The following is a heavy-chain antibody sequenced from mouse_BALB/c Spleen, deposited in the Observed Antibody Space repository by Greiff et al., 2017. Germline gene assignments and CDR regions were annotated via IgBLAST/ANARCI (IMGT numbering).Heavy chain of an antibody. CDR1: GYSFTGYY. Sequence: EVKLLESGPELVKPGASVKISCKASGYSFTGYYMHWVKQSHVKSLEWIGRINPYNGSTSYNQNFKDKASLTVDKSSSTAYMELHSLTSEDSAVYYCARGGAARAHFDYWGQGTTLTVSS. V-gene: IGHV1-31*01. D-gene: IGHD3-1*01. CDR3: ARGGAARAHFDY. CDR2: INPYNGST. J-gene: IGHJ2*01.